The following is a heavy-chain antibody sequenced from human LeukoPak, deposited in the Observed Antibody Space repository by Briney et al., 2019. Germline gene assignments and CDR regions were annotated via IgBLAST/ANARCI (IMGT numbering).Heavy chain of an antibody. J-gene: IGHJ4*02. CDR1: GGSFSGYY. D-gene: IGHD2-2*02. CDR2: INHSGST. V-gene: IGHV4-34*01. CDR3: ARAEGSVVPAAILDY. Sequence: SETLSLTCAVYGGSFSGYYWSWLRQPPGKGLEWLGEINHSGSTNYNPSLKSRVTISVDTSKNQFSLKLSSVTAADTAVYYCARAEGSVVPAAILDYWGQGTLVTVSS.